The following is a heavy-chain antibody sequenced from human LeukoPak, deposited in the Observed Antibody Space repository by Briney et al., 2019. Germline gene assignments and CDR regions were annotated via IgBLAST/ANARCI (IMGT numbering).Heavy chain of an antibody. V-gene: IGHV3-30*03. Sequence: GRSLRLSCAATGFTFSSYGMHWVRQAPGKGLEWVAVISYDGSNKYYADSVKGRFTISRDNSKNTLYLQMNSLRAEDTAVYYCARSMIVVVIADYWGQGTLVTVSS. CDR3: ARSMIVVVIADY. CDR1: GFTFSSYG. D-gene: IGHD3-22*01. CDR2: ISYDGSNK. J-gene: IGHJ4*02.